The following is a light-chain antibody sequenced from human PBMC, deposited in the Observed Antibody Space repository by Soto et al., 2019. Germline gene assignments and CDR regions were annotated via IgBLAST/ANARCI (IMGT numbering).Light chain of an antibody. CDR3: QQRRNWPLT. J-gene: IGKJ4*01. CDR2: DTF. Sequence: ETVLTQSPAALSLSPGERATLSCRATQSIFGELAWYQQKPGQAPRLLIYDTFKRATGVPARFSGSGSGTDFTLTISSLEPEDVAVYYCQQRRNWPLTFGGGTKVEIK. V-gene: IGKV3-11*01. CDR1: QSIFGE.